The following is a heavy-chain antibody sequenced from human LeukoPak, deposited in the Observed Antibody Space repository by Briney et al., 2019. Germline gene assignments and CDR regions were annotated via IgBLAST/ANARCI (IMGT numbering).Heavy chain of an antibody. V-gene: IGHV3-7*05. Sequence: GGSLRLSCAASGFTLNNYWMSWFRQAPGKGLEWVANIKQDGSEKYYVDSVKGRFTTSRDNAKNLLYLQMNTLRAEDTAVYYCARVRGDTGGNSDYWGQGTLVTVSS. D-gene: IGHD4-23*01. CDR3: ARVRGDTGGNSDY. CDR2: IKQDGSEK. CDR1: GFTLNNYW. J-gene: IGHJ4*02.